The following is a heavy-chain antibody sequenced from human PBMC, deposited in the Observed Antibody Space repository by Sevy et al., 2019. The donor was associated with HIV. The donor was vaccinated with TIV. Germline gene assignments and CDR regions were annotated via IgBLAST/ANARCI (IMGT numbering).Heavy chain of an antibody. CDR2: ISSSSSTI. D-gene: IGHD2-15*01. CDR1: GFTFSTYS. V-gene: IGHV3-48*02. Sequence: GGSLRLSCAASGFTFSTYSMNWVRQAPGKGLEWVSYISSSSSTIYYADSVKGRFTISRDNAKNPLYLQMNSLRDEDTAVYYCARKKYCSGGSCSILDAFDIWGQGTMVTVSS. J-gene: IGHJ3*02. CDR3: ARKKYCSGGSCSILDAFDI.